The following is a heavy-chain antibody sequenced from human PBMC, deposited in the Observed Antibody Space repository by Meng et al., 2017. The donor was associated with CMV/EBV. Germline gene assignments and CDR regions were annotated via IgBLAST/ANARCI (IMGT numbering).Heavy chain of an antibody. Sequence: SETLFLTCTVSGGSISSYYWSWIRQPPGKGLEWIGYIYYSGSTNYNPSLKSRVTISVDTSKNQFSLKLSSVTAADTAVYYCARGNNYFDYWGQGTLVTVSS. V-gene: IGHV4-59*01. CDR2: IYYSGST. CDR3: ARGNNYFDY. J-gene: IGHJ4*02. CDR1: GGSISSYY.